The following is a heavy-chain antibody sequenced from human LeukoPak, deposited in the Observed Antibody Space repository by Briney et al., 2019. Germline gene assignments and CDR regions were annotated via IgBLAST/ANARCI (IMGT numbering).Heavy chain of an antibody. D-gene: IGHD2-2*01. V-gene: IGHV3-74*01. CDR3: ARDFCSSTSCFYDP. CDR1: GFTFSNYW. J-gene: IGHJ5*02. Sequence: GGSLRLSCAASGFTFSNYWMHWVRQAPGKGLVWVSRINSDGINTSYADSVKGRFTISRDNAKNSLYLQMNSLRAEDTAVYYCARDFCSSTSCFYDPWGQGTLVTVSS. CDR2: INSDGINT.